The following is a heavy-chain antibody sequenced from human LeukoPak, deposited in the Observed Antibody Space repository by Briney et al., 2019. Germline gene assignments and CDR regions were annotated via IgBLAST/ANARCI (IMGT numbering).Heavy chain of an antibody. CDR1: GGSFSGYY. Sequence: PSETLSLTCAVYGGSFSGYYWSWIRQPPGKGLEWIGEINHSGSTNYNPPLKSRVTISVDTSKNQFSLKLSSVTAADTAVYYCARPGFSLDAFDIWGQGTMVTVSS. CDR3: ARPGFSLDAFDI. CDR2: INHSGST. J-gene: IGHJ3*02. V-gene: IGHV4-34*01.